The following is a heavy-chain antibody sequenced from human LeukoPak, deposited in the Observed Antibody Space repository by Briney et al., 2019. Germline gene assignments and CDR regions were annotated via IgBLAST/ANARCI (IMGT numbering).Heavy chain of an antibody. CDR3: AKRPSDYGDYVTYFDY. J-gene: IGHJ4*02. V-gene: IGHV3-30*18. CDR1: GFSFISYG. CDR2: ISDDGRNK. Sequence: GGTLRLSCAASGFSFISYGMHWVRQAPGRGLEWVGVISDDGRNKKYADSVKGRFTISRDNSKDTLYLQMNSLRDEDTAVYYCAKRPSDYGDYVTYFDYWGQGTLVTVSS. D-gene: IGHD4-17*01.